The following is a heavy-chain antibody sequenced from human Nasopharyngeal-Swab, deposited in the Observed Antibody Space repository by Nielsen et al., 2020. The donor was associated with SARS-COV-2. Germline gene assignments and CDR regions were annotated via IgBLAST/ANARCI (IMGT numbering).Heavy chain of an antibody. CDR2: SRVKANSYSA. D-gene: IGHD3-9*01. CDR3: ARVGICYNDWCGSYDS. J-gene: IGHJ4*02. CDR1: GFNLGDYY. V-gene: IGHV3-72*01. Sequence: GESLKISCVASGFNLGDYYMDWVRQAPGEGPEWLGHSRVKANSYSAEYAASVTGRFTFSREESRNLLYLQMNSLTTEDTAVYYCARVGICYNDWCGSYDSWGQGTLVTVSS.